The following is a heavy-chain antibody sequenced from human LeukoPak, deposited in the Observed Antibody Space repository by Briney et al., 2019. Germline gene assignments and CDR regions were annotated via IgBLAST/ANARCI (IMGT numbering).Heavy chain of an antibody. CDR1: GYTFTNYG. CDR2: ISGYNGNT. J-gene: IGHJ6*02. CDR3: ARETRRRYFDQYYGMDV. Sequence: GASVKVSCKASGYTFTNYGISWVRQAPGQGLEWMGWISGYNGNTNYAQNVQGRVTMTTDTSTSTAYMELRSLRSDDTAVYYCARETRRRYFDQYYGMDVWGQGTTVTVSS. V-gene: IGHV1-18*01. D-gene: IGHD3-9*01.